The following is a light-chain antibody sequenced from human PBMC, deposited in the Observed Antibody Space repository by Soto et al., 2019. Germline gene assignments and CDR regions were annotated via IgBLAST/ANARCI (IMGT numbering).Light chain of an antibody. Sequence: DIVMTQSPLSLPVTPGESASISCRSSQSLLGSNGYNYLDWYVQKPGQSPQLLISLASNRASGVHDRFSGRGSGTDFTLKISRVEAEDVGVYNCMQALQGPPTFGQGTKVEIK. CDR2: LAS. CDR1: QSLLGSNGYNY. J-gene: IGKJ1*01. CDR3: MQALQGPPT. V-gene: IGKV2-28*01.